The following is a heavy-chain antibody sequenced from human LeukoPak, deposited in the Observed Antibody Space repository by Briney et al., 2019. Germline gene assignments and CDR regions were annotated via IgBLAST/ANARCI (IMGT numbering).Heavy chain of an antibody. CDR1: GGSVTSGSYY. CDR2: INHSGST. Sequence: SETLSLTCSVSGGSVTSGSYYWSWIRQPPGKGLEWIGEINHSGSTNYNPSLKSRVTISVDTSKNQFSLKLSSVTAADTAVYYCARQITMVRGVICWFDPWGQGTLVTVSS. D-gene: IGHD3-10*01. J-gene: IGHJ5*02. CDR3: ARQITMVRGVICWFDP. V-gene: IGHV4-39*01.